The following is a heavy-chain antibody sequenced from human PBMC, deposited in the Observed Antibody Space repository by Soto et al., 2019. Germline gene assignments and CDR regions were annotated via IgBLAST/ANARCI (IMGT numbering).Heavy chain of an antibody. V-gene: IGHV3-7*03. CDR3: ARELVAWLDNFDY. CDR2: IKQDGSEK. D-gene: IGHD6-19*01. CDR1: GFTFSSYW. J-gene: IGHJ4*02. Sequence: LRLSCAASGFTFSSYWMSWVRQAPGKGLEWVANIKQDGSEKYYVDSVKGRFTISRDNAKNSLYLQMNSLRAEDTAVYYCARELVAWLDNFDYWGQGTLVTVSS.